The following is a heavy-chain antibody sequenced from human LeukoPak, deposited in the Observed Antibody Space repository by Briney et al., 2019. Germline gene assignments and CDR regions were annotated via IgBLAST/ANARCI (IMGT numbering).Heavy chain of an antibody. CDR2: ISWNSGSI. J-gene: IGHJ4*02. Sequence: PGRSLRLSCAASGFTFDDYAMHWVRQAPGKGLEWVSGISWNSGSIVYADSVKGRFTISRDNAKNSLYLQMNSLRAEDTALYYCAKGGTYYYDSSGYYYPSFDYWGQGTLVTVSS. D-gene: IGHD3-22*01. V-gene: IGHV3-9*01. CDR1: GFTFDDYA. CDR3: AKGGTYYYDSSGYYYPSFDY.